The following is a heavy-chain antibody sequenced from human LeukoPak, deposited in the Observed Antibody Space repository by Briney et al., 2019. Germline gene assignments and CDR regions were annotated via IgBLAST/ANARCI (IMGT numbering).Heavy chain of an antibody. CDR1: GGSFSGYY. V-gene: IGHV4-34*01. Sequence: PSETLSLTCAVSGGSFSGYYWSWIRQPPGKGLEWIGEINHSGSTNYNPSLKSRVTISVDKSKNQFSLKLSSVTAADTAVYYCARDGMTTDIPGAFDIWGQGTMVTVSS. J-gene: IGHJ3*02. D-gene: IGHD4-17*01. CDR2: INHSGST. CDR3: ARDGMTTDIPGAFDI.